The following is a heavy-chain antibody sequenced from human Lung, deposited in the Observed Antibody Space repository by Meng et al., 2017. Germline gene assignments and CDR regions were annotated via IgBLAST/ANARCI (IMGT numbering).Heavy chain of an antibody. CDR3: ARGPTTMAHDFDY. CDR1: GGALSTYS. Sequence: WGVELLQPSETLCLSCCVSGGALSTYSCGWVRQPPGKGLEWIGEINHSVSTNYNPALESRATISVDTSQNNLSLKLSSVTAADSTVYYCARGPTTMAHDFDYWGQGTLVTVSS. D-gene: IGHD4-11*01. V-gene: IGHV4-34*01. J-gene: IGHJ4*02. CDR2: INHSVST.